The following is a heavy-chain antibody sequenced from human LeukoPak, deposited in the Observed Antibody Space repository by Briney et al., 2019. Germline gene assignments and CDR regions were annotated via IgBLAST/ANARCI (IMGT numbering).Heavy chain of an antibody. CDR3: ARDRILEGQLAPSYWVPQPYYYYYYGMDV. Sequence: SVKVSCKASGGTFSSYAVSWVRQAPGQGLEWMGGIIPIFGTANYAQKFQGRVMITADESTSTAYMELSSLRSEDTAVYYCARDRILEGQLAPSYWVPQPYYYYYYGMDVWGQGTTVTVSS. J-gene: IGHJ6*02. D-gene: IGHD6-6*01. CDR2: IIPIFGTA. V-gene: IGHV1-69*13. CDR1: GGTFSSYA.